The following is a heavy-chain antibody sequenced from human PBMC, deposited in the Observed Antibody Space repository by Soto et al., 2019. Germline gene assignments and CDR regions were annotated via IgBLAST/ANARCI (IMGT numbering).Heavy chain of an antibody. D-gene: IGHD4-17*01. Sequence: EVQLVESGGGLVKPGGSLRLSCAASGFTFSSYSMNWVRQAPGKGLEWVSSISSSSSYIYYADSVKGRLTISRDNAKNSLYLPMNSLRAEDTVVYYCAREGGVYGDYNYWGQGTLVTVSS. V-gene: IGHV3-21*01. CDR1: GFTFSSYS. J-gene: IGHJ4*02. CDR3: AREGGVYGDYNY. CDR2: ISSSSSYI.